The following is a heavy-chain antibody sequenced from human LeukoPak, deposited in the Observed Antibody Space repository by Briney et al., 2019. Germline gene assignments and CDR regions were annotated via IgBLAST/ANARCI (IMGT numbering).Heavy chain of an antibody. Sequence: PGGSLRLSCAASGFTFSSYWMNWVRQAPGKGLEWVANIKQDGSEKYYVDSVKGRFTISRDNAKNSLYLQMNSLRAEDTAVYYCARGARENWFDPWGQGTLVTVSS. CDR3: ARGARENWFDP. D-gene: IGHD6-6*01. CDR1: GFTFSSYW. CDR2: IKQDGSEK. V-gene: IGHV3-7*04. J-gene: IGHJ5*02.